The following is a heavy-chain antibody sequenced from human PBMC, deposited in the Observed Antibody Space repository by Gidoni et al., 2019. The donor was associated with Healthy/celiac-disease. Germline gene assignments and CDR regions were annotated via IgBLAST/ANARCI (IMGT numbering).Heavy chain of an antibody. CDR2: ISAYNGNT. CDR1: GYTFTSYG. Sequence: QVQLVPSGADGKKPGTSVTVSCKASGYTFTSYGSSWVRQAPGQGLEWMGWISAYNGNTNYAQKLQGRVTMTTDTSTSTAYMELRSLRSDDTAGYYCARDRRYYDSSGSHTAFDIWGQGTMVTVSS. CDR3: ARDRRYYDSSGSHTAFDI. V-gene: IGHV1-18*01. D-gene: IGHD3-22*01. J-gene: IGHJ3*02.